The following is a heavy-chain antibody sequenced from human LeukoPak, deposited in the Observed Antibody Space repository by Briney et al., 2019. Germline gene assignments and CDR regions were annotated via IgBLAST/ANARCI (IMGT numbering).Heavy chain of an antibody. CDR3: ARCEVGSWYDYFDY. V-gene: IGHV3-74*01. Sequence: GGSLRLSCAASGFTFSSYWRHWVRQVLGKGLVWVSRINSDGSSTSYADSVKGRFTISRDNAKNTLYLQMNSLRAEDTAVYYCARCEVGSWYDYFDYWGQGTLVTVSS. CDR2: INSDGSST. CDR1: GFTFSSYW. J-gene: IGHJ4*02. D-gene: IGHD6-13*01.